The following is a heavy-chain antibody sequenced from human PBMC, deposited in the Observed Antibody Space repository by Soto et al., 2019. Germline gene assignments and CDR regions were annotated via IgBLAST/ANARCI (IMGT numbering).Heavy chain of an antibody. J-gene: IGHJ6*03. CDR3: ARLSPDYYYYMDV. Sequence: SETLSLTCAVYGGSFSGYYWSWIRQPPGKGLEWIGEINHSGSTNYNPSLKSRVTISVDTSKNQFSLKLSSVTAADTAVYYCARLSPDYYYYMDVWGKGTTVTVSS. CDR2: INHSGST. CDR1: GGSFSGYY. V-gene: IGHV4-34*01.